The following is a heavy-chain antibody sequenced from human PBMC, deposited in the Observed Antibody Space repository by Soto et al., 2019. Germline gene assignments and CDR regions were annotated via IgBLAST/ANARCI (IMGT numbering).Heavy chain of an antibody. Sequence: EXLSLTCAAYGGSFSVYYWSWIRQRPGNGLEWIGEINHSGSTNYNPSLKSRVTISVDTSKNQFSLKLSSVTAADTAVYYCARADYYSGSTNYYYYGMDVWGQGTTVTVPS. CDR3: ARADYYSGSTNYYYYGMDV. CDR2: INHSGST. V-gene: IGHV4-34*01. CDR1: GGSFSVYY. J-gene: IGHJ6*02. D-gene: IGHD1-26*01.